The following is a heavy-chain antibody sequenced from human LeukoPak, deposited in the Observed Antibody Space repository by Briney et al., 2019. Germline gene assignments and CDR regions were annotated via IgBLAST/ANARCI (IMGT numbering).Heavy chain of an antibody. D-gene: IGHD3-22*01. CDR1: GYTFTSYD. CDR2: MNPNSGNT. Sequence: GASVKVSCKTSGYTFTSYDINWVRQTTGQGLEWMGWMNPNSGNTGYAQKFQGRVTITRNTSISTAYMELSSLRSEDTAVYYCARYRGDYYDSSGYYALDYWGQGTLVTVSS. V-gene: IGHV1-8*01. J-gene: IGHJ4*02. CDR3: ARYRGDYYDSSGYYALDY.